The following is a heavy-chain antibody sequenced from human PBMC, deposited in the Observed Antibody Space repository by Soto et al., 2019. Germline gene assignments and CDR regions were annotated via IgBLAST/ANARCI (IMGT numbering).Heavy chain of an antibody. Sequence: SETLSLTCTVSGGSISSGDYYWSWIRQHPGKGLEWIGYIYYSGSTYYNPSLKSRVTISVDTSKNRFSLKLSSVTAADTAVYYCAREVWYSGSYYGFDYWGQGTLVTVSS. CDR1: GGSISSGDYY. J-gene: IGHJ4*02. V-gene: IGHV4-31*03. D-gene: IGHD1-26*01. CDR2: IYYSGST. CDR3: AREVWYSGSYYGFDY.